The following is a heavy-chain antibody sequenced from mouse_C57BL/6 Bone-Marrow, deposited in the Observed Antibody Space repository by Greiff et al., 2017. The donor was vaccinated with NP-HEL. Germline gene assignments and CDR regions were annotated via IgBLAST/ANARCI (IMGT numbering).Heavy chain of an antibody. V-gene: IGHV5-12*01. CDR1: GFTFSDYY. CDR2: ISNGGGST. Sequence: EVQLVESGGGLVQPGGSLKLSCAASGFTFSDYYMYWVRQTPEKRLEWVAYISNGGGSTYYPDTVKGRFTISRENAKNTLYLQMSRLKSEDTAMYYCARHGNYGNPSFDVWGTGTTVTVSS. CDR3: ARHGNYGNPSFDV. D-gene: IGHD2-1*01. J-gene: IGHJ1*03.